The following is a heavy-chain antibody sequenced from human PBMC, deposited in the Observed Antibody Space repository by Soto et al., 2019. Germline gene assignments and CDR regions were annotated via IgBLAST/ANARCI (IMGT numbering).Heavy chain of an antibody. D-gene: IGHD2-15*01. Sequence: QVTLKESGPVLVKPTETLTLTCTVSGFSLSNARMGVSWIRQPPGKALEWLEHIFSNDEKSYSTSLKSRLTISKDTSKSQVVLTMTNMDPVDTATYYCARTRVDEDYYYGMDVWGQGTTVTVSS. J-gene: IGHJ6*02. CDR1: GFSLSNARMG. V-gene: IGHV2-26*01. CDR2: IFSNDEK. CDR3: ARTRVDEDYYYGMDV.